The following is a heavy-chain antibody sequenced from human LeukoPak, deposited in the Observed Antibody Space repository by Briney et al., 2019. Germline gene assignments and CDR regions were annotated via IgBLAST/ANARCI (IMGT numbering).Heavy chain of an antibody. CDR1: GGSFSGYY. D-gene: IGHD3-16*01. CDR3: ASWVQQYYYYMDV. CDR2: IYYSGST. Sequence: TLSLTCAVYGGSFSGYYWSWIRQPPGKGLEWIGYIYYSGSTYYNPSLKSRVTISVDTSKNQFSLKLSSVTAADTAVYYCASWVQQYYYYMDVWDKGTTVTVSS. J-gene: IGHJ6*03. V-gene: IGHV4-30-4*08.